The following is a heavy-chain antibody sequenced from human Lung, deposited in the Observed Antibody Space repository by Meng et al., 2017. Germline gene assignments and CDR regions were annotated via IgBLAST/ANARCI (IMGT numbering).Heavy chain of an antibody. D-gene: IGHD3-16*01. J-gene: IGHJ4*02. Sequence: QVQLVQSGAEVKKPGASLKVSCKASGYTFTGYYIHWVRQAPGQGLEWMGRINPKSGGKNYAQKFQGRVTMTRDTSISTAYIELSGLRSDDTAVYYCAWGGSYSSDYWGQGTLVTVSS. V-gene: IGHV1-2*06. CDR3: AWGGSYSSDY. CDR2: INPKSGGK. CDR1: GYTFTGYY.